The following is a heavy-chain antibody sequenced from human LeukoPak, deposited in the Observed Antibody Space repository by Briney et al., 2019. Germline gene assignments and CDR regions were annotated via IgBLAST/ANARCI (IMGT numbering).Heavy chain of an antibody. J-gene: IGHJ4*02. CDR1: GYTFTTSG. Sequence: AASVKVSCKASGYTFTTSGIHWVRQAPGQGHEWVGWISGFNGYTNYGKKFQGRVTMTTDTSTSTAYMELRSLKSDDTAVYYCARTGAYGYGYTFLDDWGQGTLVSVSS. V-gene: IGHV1-18*01. CDR2: ISGFNGYT. D-gene: IGHD5-18*01. CDR3: ARTGAYGYGYTFLDD.